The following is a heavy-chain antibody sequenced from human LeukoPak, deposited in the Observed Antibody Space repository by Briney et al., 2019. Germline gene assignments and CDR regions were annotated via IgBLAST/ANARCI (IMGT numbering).Heavy chain of an antibody. Sequence: QSGGSLRLSCVASGFTFSNYWMQWVRHVPGKGLVWVSRLNGDGTNIIYADSVKGRFTISRDNAENTLYLQMNSLRAEDTALYYCARSQSGVFDVWGQGTMVTVSS. J-gene: IGHJ3*01. CDR1: GFTFSNYW. CDR3: ARSQSGVFDV. D-gene: IGHD2-8*01. CDR2: LNGDGTNI. V-gene: IGHV3-74*01.